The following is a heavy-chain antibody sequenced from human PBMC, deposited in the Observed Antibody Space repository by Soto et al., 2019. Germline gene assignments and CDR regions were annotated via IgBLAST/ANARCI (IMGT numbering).Heavy chain of an antibody. CDR3: AKAPGDSLWFGAYFDY. V-gene: IGHV3-9*01. Sequence: DVQLVESGGGLVQPGRSLRLSCAASGFTFDDYAMHWVRQAPGKGLEWVSGISWNSGSIGYADSVKGRFTISRDNAKNSLYLQMNSLRAEDTALYYCAKAPGDSLWFGAYFDYWGQGTLVTVSS. CDR1: GFTFDDYA. J-gene: IGHJ4*02. CDR2: ISWNSGSI. D-gene: IGHD3-10*01.